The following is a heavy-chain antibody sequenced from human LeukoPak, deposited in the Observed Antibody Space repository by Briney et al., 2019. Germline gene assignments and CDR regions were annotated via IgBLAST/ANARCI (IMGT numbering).Heavy chain of an antibody. J-gene: IGHJ6*03. CDR1: GGTFSSYA. D-gene: IGHD2-8*01. CDR3: ARGSVRGSLSQYYYYMDV. Sequence: RASVKVSCKASGGTFSSYAISWVRQAPGQGLEWMGGIIPIFGTANYAQKFQGRVTITTDESTSTAYMERSSLRSSDTAVYYCARGSVRGSLSQYYYYMDVWGKGTTVTVSS. CDR2: IIPIFGTA. V-gene: IGHV1-69*05.